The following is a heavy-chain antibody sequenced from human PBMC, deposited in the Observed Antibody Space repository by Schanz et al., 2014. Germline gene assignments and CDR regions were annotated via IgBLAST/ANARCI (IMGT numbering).Heavy chain of an antibody. D-gene: IGHD5-12*01. J-gene: IGHJ3*01. CDR2: MYINSGST. CDR3: ARDGGRDGYNLAFDV. V-gene: IGHV3-53*01. Sequence: EVQLVESGGGLIQPGGSLRLSCAVSGFTVNTNYMSWVRQAPGKGLEWISSMYINSGSTQYADSVKGRFIISRDSSKNTLLLQMNSLSADDTAVYFCARDGGRDGYNLAFDVWGQGTLVTVSS. CDR1: GFTVNTNY.